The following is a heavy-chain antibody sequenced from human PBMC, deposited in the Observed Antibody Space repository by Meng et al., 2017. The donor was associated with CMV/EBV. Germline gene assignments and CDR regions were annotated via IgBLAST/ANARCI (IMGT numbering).Heavy chain of an antibody. J-gene: IGHJ5*02. CDR1: GGAFSGYC. CDR2: INHSGST. D-gene: IGHD6-19*01. V-gene: IGHV4-34*01. CDR3: ARGRQWLVRGWFDP. Sequence: QVQLQQWGVALLKPSETLSLTCAVYGGAFSGYCWSWIRQPPGKGLEWIGEINHSGSTNYNPSLKSRVTISVDTSKNQFSLKLSSVTAADTAVYYCARGRQWLVRGWFDPWGQGTLVTVSS.